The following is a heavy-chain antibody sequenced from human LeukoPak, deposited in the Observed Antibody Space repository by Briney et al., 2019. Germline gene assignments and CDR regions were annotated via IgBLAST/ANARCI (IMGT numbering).Heavy chain of an antibody. CDR2: ISYDGSNK. CDR1: GFTFSSYA. Sequence: GRSLRLSCAASGFTFSSYAMHWVRQAPGKGLEWVAVISYDGSNKYYADSVKGRFTISRDNSKNTLYLQMNSLRAEDTAVYYCAKQYVLLWFGEFDYWGQGTLVTVSS. V-gene: IGHV3-30*04. CDR3: AKQYVLLWFGEFDY. J-gene: IGHJ4*02. D-gene: IGHD3-10*01.